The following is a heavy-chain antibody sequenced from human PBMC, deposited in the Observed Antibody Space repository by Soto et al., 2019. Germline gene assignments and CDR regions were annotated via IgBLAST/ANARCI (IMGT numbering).Heavy chain of an antibody. CDR2: FSGGRDTT. CDR1: GFTFSSYA. CDR3: ARTFDTITYYFDY. Sequence: GGSLRLSCVASGFTFSSYAMSWVRQAPGQRLEWVATFSGGRDTTWHADSVKGRFTVSRDSSKNTLYLQMHSLSGEDTAVYYCARTFDTITYYFDYWGQGTLVTVSS. J-gene: IGHJ4*02. V-gene: IGHV3-23*01. D-gene: IGHD3-9*01.